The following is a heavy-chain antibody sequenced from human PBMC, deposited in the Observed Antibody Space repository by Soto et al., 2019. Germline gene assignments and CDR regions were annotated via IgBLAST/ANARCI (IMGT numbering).Heavy chain of an antibody. Sequence: ASVKVSCKASGYTFTGYYMHWVRQAPGQGLEWMGWINPNSGGTNYAQKFQGRVTMTRDTSISTAYMELSRLRSDDTAVYYCARATALDSGGNFDYWGQGTLVTVSS. CDR1: GYTFTGYY. D-gene: IGHD2-15*01. J-gene: IGHJ4*02. CDR3: ARATALDSGGNFDY. CDR2: INPNSGGT. V-gene: IGHV1-2*02.